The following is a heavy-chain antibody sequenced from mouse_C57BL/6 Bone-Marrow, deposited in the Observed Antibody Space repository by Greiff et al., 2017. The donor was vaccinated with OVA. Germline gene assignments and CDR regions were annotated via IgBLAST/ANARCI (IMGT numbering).Heavy chain of an antibody. D-gene: IGHD2-3*01. Sequence: QVQLQQSGAELARPGASVKLSCKASGYTFTSYGISWVKQRPGQGLEWIGNINPSNGGTNYNEKFKSKATLTVDKSSSTAYMQLSSLTSEDSAVYYCARRADGYYFDYWGQGTTLTVSS. J-gene: IGHJ2*01. CDR2: INPSNGGT. V-gene: IGHV1-53*01. CDR3: ARRADGYYFDY. CDR1: GYTFTSYG.